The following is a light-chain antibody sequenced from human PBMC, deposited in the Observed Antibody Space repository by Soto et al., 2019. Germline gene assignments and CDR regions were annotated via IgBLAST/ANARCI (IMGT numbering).Light chain of an antibody. CDR1: QSVSSN. CDR3: QQYDNWSGT. V-gene: IGKV3-15*01. J-gene: IGKJ1*01. CDR2: GAS. Sequence: ERVMTHSPATLSVSPRERATLSCRASQSVSSNLAWYQQKPGQAPRLLIYGASTRATGITARFSGSGSRTEVNLTVSSLQSEDFAVYDCQQYDNWSGTFGQGTKVDSK.